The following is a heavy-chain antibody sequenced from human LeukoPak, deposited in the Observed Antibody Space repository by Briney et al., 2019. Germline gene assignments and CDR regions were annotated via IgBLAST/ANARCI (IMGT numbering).Heavy chain of an antibody. CDR1: GGSITGSTYY. J-gene: IGHJ4*02. D-gene: IGHD3-22*01. V-gene: IGHV4-39*01. Sequence: SETLSLTCTVSGGSITGSTYYWGWIRQPPGKGLEWIVSVIHSGTTYYNPSLRSRVTVSMDTSKKQFSLRLSSVTAADTAVYYCARHDNDSSGHRRDYYFDYWSQGTLVTVSS. CDR2: VIHSGTT. CDR3: ARHDNDSSGHRRDYYFDY.